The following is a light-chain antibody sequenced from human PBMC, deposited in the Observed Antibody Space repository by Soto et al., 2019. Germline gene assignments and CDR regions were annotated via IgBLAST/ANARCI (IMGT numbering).Light chain of an antibody. V-gene: IGKV3-20*01. CDR3: QQYGASPYT. CDR2: GAS. J-gene: IGKJ2*01. Sequence: EIVLTQSPGTLSLSPGERATLSCRASQSVSSSYLAWYQQKPGQAPSLLIYGASSRASGLPDRFSGSGSGTHFTLTLRRLEPEDFAVYYCQQYGASPYTFGQGTKLDTK. CDR1: QSVSSSY.